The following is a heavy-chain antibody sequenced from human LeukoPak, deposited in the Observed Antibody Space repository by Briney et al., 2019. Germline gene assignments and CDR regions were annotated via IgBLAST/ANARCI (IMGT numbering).Heavy chain of an antibody. Sequence: SETLSLTCAVYGGSFSGYYWSWIRQPPGKGLEWIGEINHSGSTNYNPSLKSRVTISVDTSKNQFSLKLSSVTAAQTAVYYYARVRRIAARGKCAFAYWGHGTLVTVSS. CDR3: ARVRRIAARGKCAFAY. V-gene: IGHV4-34*01. CDR2: INHSGST. CDR1: GGSFSGYY. J-gene: IGHJ4*01. D-gene: IGHD6-6*01.